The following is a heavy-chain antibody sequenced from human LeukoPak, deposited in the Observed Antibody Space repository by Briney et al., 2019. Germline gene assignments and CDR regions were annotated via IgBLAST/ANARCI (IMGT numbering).Heavy chain of an antibody. CDR3: ARRYCSSTSCYVNDY. CDR2: ISSSSSYI. D-gene: IGHD2-2*01. V-gene: IGHV3-21*01. J-gene: IGHJ4*02. Sequence: GGSLRLSCAASGFTFSSYSMNWVRQAPGKGLEWVSSISSSSSYIYYADSVEGRFTISRDNAKNSLYLQMNSLRAEDTAVYYCARRYCSSTSCYVNDYWGQGTPVTVSS. CDR1: GFTFSSYS.